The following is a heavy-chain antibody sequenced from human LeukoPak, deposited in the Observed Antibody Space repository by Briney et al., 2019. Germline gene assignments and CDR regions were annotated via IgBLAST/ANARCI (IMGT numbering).Heavy chain of an antibody. D-gene: IGHD1-1*01. V-gene: IGHV4-4*07. Sequence: SETLSLTCTVSGGSISRYSWSWIRQPAGKGLEWIGRIYTSGSTNYNPSLKSRVTLSVDTSKNQFSLKLSSVTAADTAVYYCAREGTSGTQLNWFDPWGQGTLVTVSS. CDR1: GGSISRYS. CDR3: AREGTSGTQLNWFDP. J-gene: IGHJ5*02. CDR2: IYTSGST.